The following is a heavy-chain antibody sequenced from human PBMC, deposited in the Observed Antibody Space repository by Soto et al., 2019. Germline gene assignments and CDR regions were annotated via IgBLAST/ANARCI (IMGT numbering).Heavy chain of an antibody. CDR2: IDPSGSYT. CDR3: ARLDRSSSD. V-gene: IGHV5-10-1*01. CDR1: GFIFTGYL. Sequence: GESLKISFKGSGFIFTGYLINWVRQMPVKGLEWMGRIDPSGSYTNYSPSFQGHVTISADKSISTAYLQWTSLKASDTAMYYCARLDRSSSDWGQGTLVTVSS. D-gene: IGHD6-6*01. J-gene: IGHJ4*02.